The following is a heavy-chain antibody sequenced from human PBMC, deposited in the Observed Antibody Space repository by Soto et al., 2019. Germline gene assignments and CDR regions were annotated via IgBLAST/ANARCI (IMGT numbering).Heavy chain of an antibody. CDR2: IIPIFGTP. CDR1: GGTFSRYA. Sequence: QVQLVQSGAEVKKPGSSVKVSCKASGGTFSRYAISWVRQAPGQGLEWMGGIIPIFGTPIYAQKFQGRVTITADDSTSTAYMELISLRSEDTAVYYCARAAAIMIRGEDYWGQGTLVTVSS. V-gene: IGHV1-69*01. CDR3: ARAAAIMIRGEDY. D-gene: IGHD3-10*01. J-gene: IGHJ4*02.